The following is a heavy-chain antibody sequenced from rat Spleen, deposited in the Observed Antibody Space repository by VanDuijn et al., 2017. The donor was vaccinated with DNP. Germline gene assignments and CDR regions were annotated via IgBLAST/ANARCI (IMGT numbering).Heavy chain of an antibody. D-gene: IGHD1-12*02. J-gene: IGHJ2*01. V-gene: IGHV5-20*01. CDR2: IRYDGGST. Sequence: EVQLVESGGGLVQPGRSMKLSCAASGFTFSNYGMAWVRPSPKKGLEGAAHIRYDGGSTYFRDPVQVRFTVSRDNAKSTLYLQMDSLRSEDTATYYCTTGITMMVLITPFDYWGQGVMVTVSS. CDR1: GFTFSNYG. CDR3: TTGITMMVLITPFDY.